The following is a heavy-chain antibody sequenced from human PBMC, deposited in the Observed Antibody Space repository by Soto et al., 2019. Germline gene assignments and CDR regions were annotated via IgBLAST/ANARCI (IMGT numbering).Heavy chain of an antibody. V-gene: IGHV4-39*01. J-gene: IGHJ4*02. CDR3: ARHPRGDYVAGRGFDY. Sequence: QLQLQESGPGLVKPSETLSLTCTVSGGSISSSSYYWGWIRQPPGKGLEWIGSIYYSGSTYYNPSLKSRVTISVDTSKNQFSLKLSSVTAADTAVYHCARHPRGDYVAGRGFDYWGQGTLVTVSS. D-gene: IGHD4-17*01. CDR1: GGSISSSSYY. CDR2: IYYSGST.